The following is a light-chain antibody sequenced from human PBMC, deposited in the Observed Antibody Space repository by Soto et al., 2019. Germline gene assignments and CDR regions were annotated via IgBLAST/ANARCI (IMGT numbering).Light chain of an antibody. CDR1: QSISSY. CDR3: QQRYSPPHT. V-gene: IGKV1-39*01. CDR2: AAS. J-gene: IGKJ1*01. Sequence: DIQRTQAPSSLAASVGHRGTITCRASQSISSYLNWYQQKPGKAPKLLIYAASSLQSGVPSRFSGSGSGTDFTLTISSLQPEDFATYYCQQRYSPPHTFGPGTKVDIK.